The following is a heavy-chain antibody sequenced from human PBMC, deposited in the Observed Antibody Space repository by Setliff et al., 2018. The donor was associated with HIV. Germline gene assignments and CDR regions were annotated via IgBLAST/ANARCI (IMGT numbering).Heavy chain of an antibody. CDR1: GFTFSSYA. CDR2: IWYDGSKK. Sequence: GGSLRLSCAASGFTFSSYAMHWVRQAPGKGLEWVAVIWYDGSKKYYGDSVKGRFTISRDSSKNTLFLQMNGLRAEDTAVYYCAKDLGSGSYPIFDYWGQGTLVTVSS. CDR3: AKDLGSGSYPIFDY. V-gene: IGHV3-33*06. J-gene: IGHJ4*02. D-gene: IGHD3-10*01.